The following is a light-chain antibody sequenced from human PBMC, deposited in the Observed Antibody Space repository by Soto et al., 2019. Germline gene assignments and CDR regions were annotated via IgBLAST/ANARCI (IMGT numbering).Light chain of an antibody. CDR3: QQRNVWPPIT. Sequence: GLTQSPSTLSLSTGERATLSCRASQSVRTSLAWYQHKPGQAPRLVIYDASLRANGVPARFGGSGSGTDFTLTINSLEPEDFAVYYCQQRNVWPPITFGQGTRLEI. CDR1: QSVRTS. V-gene: IGKV3-11*01. J-gene: IGKJ5*01. CDR2: DAS.